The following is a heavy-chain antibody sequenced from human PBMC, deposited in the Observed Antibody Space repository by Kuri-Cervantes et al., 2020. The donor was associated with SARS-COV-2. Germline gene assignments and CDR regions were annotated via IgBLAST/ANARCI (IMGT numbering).Heavy chain of an antibody. CDR3: ARGPGHYDFWSGDYYYYYMDV. J-gene: IGHJ6*03. D-gene: IGHD3-3*01. CDR2: IYYSGST. CDR1: GGSISSYY. Sequence: LRLSCTVSGGSISSYYWSWIRQPPGKGLEWIGYIYYSGSTNYNPSLKSRVTISVDTSKNQFSLKLSSVTAADTAVYYCARGPGHYDFWSGDYYYYYMDVWGKGTTVTVSS. V-gene: IGHV4-59*08.